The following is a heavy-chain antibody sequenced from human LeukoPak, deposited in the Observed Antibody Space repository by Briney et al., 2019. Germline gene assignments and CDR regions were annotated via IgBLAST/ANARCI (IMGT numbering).Heavy chain of an antibody. Sequence: GGSLRLSCAGSGFTFSDYPMSWIRQAPGKGLEWVSYISTTSGVTTYADSVRGRFTISRDNSKNTLYLQMNSLRVEDTAVYYCARPVVLGAYLRGAYYFDSWGQGTLVTVSS. D-gene: IGHD3-16*01. J-gene: IGHJ4*02. V-gene: IGHV3-11*06. CDR3: ARPVVLGAYLRGAYYFDS. CDR2: ISTTSGVT. CDR1: GFTFSDYP.